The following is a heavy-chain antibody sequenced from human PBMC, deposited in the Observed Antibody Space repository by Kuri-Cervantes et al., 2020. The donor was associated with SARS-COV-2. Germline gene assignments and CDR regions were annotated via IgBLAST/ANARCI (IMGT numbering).Heavy chain of an antibody. D-gene: IGHD5-12*01. J-gene: IGHJ3*01. CDR1: RFAFDTYS. CDR2: INSRNTTV. V-gene: IGHV3-48*02. CDR3: ARDIYSGWSGLWGFDL. Sequence: GGSLRPSCAASRFAFDTYSMNWVRQAPGRGLEWVSYINSRNTTVYYADSVKGRFTISRDNAKNSLYLQMNSLRDDDTAVYFCARDIYSGWSGLWGFDLWGQGTMATVSS.